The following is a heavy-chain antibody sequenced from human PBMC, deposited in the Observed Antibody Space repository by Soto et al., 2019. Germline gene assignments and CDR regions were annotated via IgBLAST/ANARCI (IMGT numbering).Heavy chain of an antibody. CDR3: ARSFCSSTSCYPYDY. CDR1: GGSLDAYG. D-gene: IGHD2-2*01. J-gene: IGHJ4*02. V-gene: IGHV4-34*01. CDR2: MNHSGST. Sequence: QVQLQQWGAGLLKPSETLSLTCAFYGGSLDAYGWSWVRQPPGKGLEWIGEMNHSGSTKYNPSLKSRVTISLDTSKNQFSLILTSVTAADTAVYYCARSFCSSTSCYPYDYWGQGTLVTVSS.